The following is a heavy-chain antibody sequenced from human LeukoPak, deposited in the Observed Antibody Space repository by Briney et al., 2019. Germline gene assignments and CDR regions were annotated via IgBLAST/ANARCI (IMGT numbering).Heavy chain of an antibody. V-gene: IGHV3-23*01. CDR2: ICSNVVRT. J-gene: IGHJ4*02. CDR1: GFTFISYA. CDR3: VKDLARYYDTSGYEYFDY. D-gene: IGHD3-22*01. Sequence: GGSLRLSCAASGFTFISYAMSWVRQAPGKGLEWVSLICSNVVRTFYADFVKGRFTISRDNSKNTLYLQMNSLRADDPAVYYCVKDLARYYDTSGYEYFDYWGQGTLVAVSS.